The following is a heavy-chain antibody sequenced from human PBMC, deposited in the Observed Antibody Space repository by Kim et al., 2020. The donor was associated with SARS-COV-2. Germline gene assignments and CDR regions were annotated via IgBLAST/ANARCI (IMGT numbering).Heavy chain of an antibody. J-gene: IGHJ6*02. CDR2: IIDSGVTT. D-gene: IGHD2-8*01. CDR3: AKVEGVSHFYGIDA. CDR1: GFMFQSYA. Sequence: GGSLRLSCAASGFMFQSYAMGWVRQVPGEGLEWVATIIDSGVTTYYANSVMGRFTISRENPKKVVYLQMDSLRVEDTAKYFCAKVEGVSHFYGIDAWGQGTTVTVSS. V-gene: IGHV3-23*01.